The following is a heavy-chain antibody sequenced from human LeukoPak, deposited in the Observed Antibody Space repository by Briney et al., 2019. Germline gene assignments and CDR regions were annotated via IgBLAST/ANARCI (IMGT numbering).Heavy chain of an antibody. CDR1: GYSFTSYW. CDR2: IYPGDSDT. CDR3: ATLYYYDSSRRGAFDI. J-gene: IGHJ3*02. V-gene: IGHV5-51*01. D-gene: IGHD3-22*01. Sequence: GESLKISCKGSGYSFTSYWIGWVRQMPGKGLEWMGIIYPGDSDTRYSPSFQGQVTISADKSISTAYLQWSSLKASDTAMYYCATLYYYDSSRRGAFDIWGQGTMVTVSS.